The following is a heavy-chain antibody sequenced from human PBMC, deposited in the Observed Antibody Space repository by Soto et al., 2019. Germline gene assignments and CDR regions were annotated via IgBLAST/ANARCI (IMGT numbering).Heavy chain of an antibody. CDR1: GDSFSKYT. CDR3: ARGRGLYNSGRSQLGS. D-gene: IGHD1-26*01. Sequence: QVQLVQSGAEVEKPGSSVRVSCKASGDSFSKYTVNWVRQAPRQGLEWMGGIIPRFGTTNYAPTLQDRVTITAEEYLNTVYMELRSLRSDDTALYYCARGRGLYNSGRSQLGSWGQGTLVTVSS. CDR2: IIPRFGTT. J-gene: IGHJ4*02. V-gene: IGHV1-69*01.